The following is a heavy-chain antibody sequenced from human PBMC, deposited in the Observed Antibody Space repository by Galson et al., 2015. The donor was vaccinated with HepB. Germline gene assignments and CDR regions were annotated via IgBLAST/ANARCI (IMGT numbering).Heavy chain of an antibody. CDR3: AKDQDDTVYGVFLMPYGMDV. J-gene: IGHJ6*02. CDR2: ISYDRSNQ. D-gene: IGHD3-3*01. Sequence: SLRLSCAASGFTFRSFGMHWVRQAPGKGLEWVAVISYDRSNQYCAGSVKGRFSISRDNSKNTLYLQMNRLGEEDTAVNYCAKDQDDTVYGVFLMPYGMDVWGQGTTVSVSS. CDR1: GFTFRSFG. V-gene: IGHV3-30*18.